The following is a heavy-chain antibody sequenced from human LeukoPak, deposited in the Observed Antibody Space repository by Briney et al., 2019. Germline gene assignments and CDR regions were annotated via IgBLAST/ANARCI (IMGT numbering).Heavy chain of an antibody. D-gene: IGHD3-22*01. V-gene: IGHV4-61*02. Sequence: SETLSLTCTVSGGSISSGNYYWSWIRQPAGQGLEWIGRIWADGAPTYRPSLKSRVSISVDVSKNQFSLRLTSVTAADTAVYYCARGRDSRGYQFMGFDSWGQGTLVTVSS. CDR1: GGSISSGNYY. J-gene: IGHJ4*02. CDR3: ARGRDSRGYQFMGFDS. CDR2: IWADGAP.